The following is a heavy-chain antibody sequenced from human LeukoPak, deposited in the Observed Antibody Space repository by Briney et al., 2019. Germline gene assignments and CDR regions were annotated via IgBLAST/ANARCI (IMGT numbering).Heavy chain of an antibody. CDR2: IYYSGST. CDR1: GGSVSSSSYY. J-gene: IGHJ4*02. Sequence: SETLSLACTVSGGSVSSSSYYWGWIRQPPGKGLEWIGSIYYSGSTYYNPSLKSRVTISVDTSKNQFSLKLSSVTAADTAVYYCARQGGMATIYWGQGTLVTVSS. D-gene: IGHD5-24*01. V-gene: IGHV4-39*01. CDR3: ARQGGMATIY.